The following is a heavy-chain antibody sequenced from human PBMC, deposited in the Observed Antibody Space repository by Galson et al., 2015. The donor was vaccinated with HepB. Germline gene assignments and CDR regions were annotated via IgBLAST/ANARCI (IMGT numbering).Heavy chain of an antibody. V-gene: IGHV1-46*01. CDR2: INPSGGST. CDR3: ARGCSGYYKRRFNWFDP. CDR1: GYTFTSYY. J-gene: IGHJ5*02. D-gene: IGHD3-22*01. Sequence: SVEVSCKASGYTFTSYYMHWVRQAPGQGLEWMGIINPSGGSTSYAQKFQGRVTMTRDTSTSTVYMELSSLRSEDTAVYYCARGCSGYYKRRFNWFDPWGQGTLVTVSS.